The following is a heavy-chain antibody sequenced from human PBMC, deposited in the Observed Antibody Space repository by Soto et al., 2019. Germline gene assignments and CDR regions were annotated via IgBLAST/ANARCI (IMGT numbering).Heavy chain of an antibody. V-gene: IGHV3-53*01. CDR2: IYSGGST. J-gene: IGHJ4*02. D-gene: IGHD1-26*01. CDR1: GFAVSSNY. CDR3: ARSHVGASYFDY. Sequence: HPGGSLRLSCAASGFAVSSNYMSWVRQAPGKGLEWVSVIYSGGSTYYADSVKGRFTISRDNSKNTLYLQMNSLRAEDTAVYYCARSHVGASYFDYWGQGTLVTVSS.